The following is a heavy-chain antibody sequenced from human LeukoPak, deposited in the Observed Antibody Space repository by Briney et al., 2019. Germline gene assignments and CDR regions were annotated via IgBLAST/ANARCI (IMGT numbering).Heavy chain of an antibody. CDR3: ARTMEVGATLDP. Sequence: PGVSLTLSCAASGFTVNSNYMSWVRQAPGKGLEWVSDIHSGGSTYYAESVRGRLTISRDNSKKTLYLQMNSLSAEDTAVYYCARTMEVGATLDPWGQGTLVTVSS. D-gene: IGHD1-26*01. J-gene: IGHJ5*02. CDR1: GFTVNSNY. CDR2: IHSGGST. V-gene: IGHV3-53*01.